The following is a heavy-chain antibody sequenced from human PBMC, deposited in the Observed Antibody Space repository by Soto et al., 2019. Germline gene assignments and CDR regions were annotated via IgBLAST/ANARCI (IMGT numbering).Heavy chain of an antibody. J-gene: IGHJ4*02. D-gene: IGHD2-8*02. CDR3: ARDKITGLCDY. CDR1: GGSFSGYY. V-gene: IGHV4-34*01. CDR2: INHSGST. Sequence: QVQLQQWGAGLLKPSETLSLTCAVYGGSFSGYYWTWIRQPPVTGLEWIGEINHSGSTNYNPALKSRVTISVDTSKNQFSLKLTSVTAADTAVYYCARDKITGLCDYWGQGPLVTVSS.